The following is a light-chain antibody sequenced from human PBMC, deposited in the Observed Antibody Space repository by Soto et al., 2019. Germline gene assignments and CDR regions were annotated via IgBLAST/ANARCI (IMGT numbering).Light chain of an antibody. CDR3: QTWGTAIVV. Sequence: VLTQSPSASVSLGASVKLTCTLSSGHNSYAIAWHQQQPEKGPRYLMKVNSDGSHNKGDGIPDRFSGSSSGAERYLTISSLQSEDEADYYCQTWGTAIVVFGGGTKVTVL. CDR2: VNSDGSH. J-gene: IGLJ2*01. V-gene: IGLV4-69*01. CDR1: SGHNSYA.